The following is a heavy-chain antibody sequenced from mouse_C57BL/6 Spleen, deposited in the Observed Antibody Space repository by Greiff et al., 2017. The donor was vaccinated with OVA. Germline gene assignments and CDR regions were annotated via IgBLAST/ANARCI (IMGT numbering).Heavy chain of an antibody. J-gene: IGHJ1*03. CDR3: ARPYYYGSSHWYFDV. CDR2: INPSTGGT. Sequence: EVQLQQSGPELVKPGASVKISCKASGYSFTGYYMNWVKQSPEKSLEWIGEINPSTGGTPYNQKFKAKATLTVDKSSSTAYMQLKSLTSEDSAVYYCARPYYYGSSHWYFDVWGTGTTVTVSA. V-gene: IGHV1-42*01. CDR1: GYSFTGYY. D-gene: IGHD1-1*01.